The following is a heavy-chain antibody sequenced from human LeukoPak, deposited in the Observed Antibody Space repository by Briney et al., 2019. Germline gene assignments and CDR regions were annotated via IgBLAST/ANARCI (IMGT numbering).Heavy chain of an antibody. CDR3: ARGASSGWYSSGWDY. V-gene: IGHV1-46*01. CDR2: IFPLGGTT. J-gene: IGHJ4*02. D-gene: IGHD6-19*01. CDR1: GYTFTSYY. Sequence: ASVKVSCKAAGYTFTSYYIHWARQAPGHGLEYMGLIFPLGGTTTYTQKFQGRVTMTRDTSTSTVYMELSSLKSEDTAVYYCARGASSGWYSSGWDYWGQGTLVTVSS.